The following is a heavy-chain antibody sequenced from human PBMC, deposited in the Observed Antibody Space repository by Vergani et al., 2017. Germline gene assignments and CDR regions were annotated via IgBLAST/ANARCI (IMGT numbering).Heavy chain of an antibody. CDR3: AILERYYGSGSPDAFDI. Sequence: QVQLQESGPGLVKPSETLSLTCAVSGYSISSGYYWVWIRQPPGKGLEWIGSIYHSGSTYYNPSLKSRVTISVDTSKNQFSLKLSSVTAADTAVYYCAILERYYGSGSPDAFDIWGQGTMVTVSS. CDR1: GYSISSGYY. J-gene: IGHJ3*02. V-gene: IGHV4-38-2*01. D-gene: IGHD3-10*01. CDR2: IYHSGST.